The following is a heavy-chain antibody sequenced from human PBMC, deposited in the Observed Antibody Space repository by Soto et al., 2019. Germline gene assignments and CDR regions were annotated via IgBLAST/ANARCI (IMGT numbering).Heavy chain of an antibody. Sequence: GESLKISCKGSGYSFTSYWIGWVRQMPGKGLEWMGIIYPGDSDTRYSPSFQGQVTISADKSISTAYLQWSSLKASDTAMYYCARPAGGRYYYYYMDVWGKGTTVTVSS. CDR3: ARPAGGRYYYYYMDV. CDR2: IYPGDSDT. V-gene: IGHV5-51*01. CDR1: GYSFTSYW. D-gene: IGHD2-8*02. J-gene: IGHJ6*03.